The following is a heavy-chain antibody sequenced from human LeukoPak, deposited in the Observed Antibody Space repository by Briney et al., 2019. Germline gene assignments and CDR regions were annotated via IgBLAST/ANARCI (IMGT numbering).Heavy chain of an antibody. CDR2: ISGSGGST. D-gene: IGHD1-26*01. J-gene: IGHJ3*02. Sequence: PGGSLTLFCAASGFTFSSLPMSCVRDAPGKGLVWGSAISGSGGSTYYADSVKGRFTISRDNSKNTLYLQMNSLTAEDTAVYYCASWIVRATSSQAFDIWGQGTMVTVSS. CDR3: ASWIVRATSSQAFDI. V-gene: IGHV3-23*01. CDR1: GFTFSSLP.